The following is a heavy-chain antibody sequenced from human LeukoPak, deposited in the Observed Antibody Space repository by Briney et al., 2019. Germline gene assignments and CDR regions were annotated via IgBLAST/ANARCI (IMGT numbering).Heavy chain of an antibody. CDR3: ARHTGYDFAFDY. D-gene: IGHD5-12*01. J-gene: IGHJ4*02. Sequence: GGSLRLSCAASGLTFGSYEMNWVRQAPGKGLEWVSYISSSGRTIHYADSVKGRFSISRDNAKNSLYLQMNNLRAEDTAVYYCARHTGYDFAFDYWGQGTLVTVSS. CDR1: GLTFGSYE. CDR2: ISSSGRTI. V-gene: IGHV3-48*03.